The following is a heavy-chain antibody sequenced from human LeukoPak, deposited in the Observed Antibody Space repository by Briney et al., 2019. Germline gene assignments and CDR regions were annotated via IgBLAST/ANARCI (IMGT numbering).Heavy chain of an antibody. CDR1: GFTFSSYW. Sequence: GVSLRLSCTASGFTFSSYWMHWVRQAQGKGLVWVSRINSDGGSTSYADSVKGRFTFSRDNAKNTLYLQMNSLRAEDTAVYYCARRIQGMAPYYFDYWGQGTLVTVSS. CDR3: ARRIQGMAPYYFDY. CDR2: INSDGGST. D-gene: IGHD5-24*01. V-gene: IGHV3-74*01. J-gene: IGHJ4*02.